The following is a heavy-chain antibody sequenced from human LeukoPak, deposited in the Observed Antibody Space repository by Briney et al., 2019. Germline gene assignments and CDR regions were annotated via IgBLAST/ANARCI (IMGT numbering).Heavy chain of an antibody. V-gene: IGHV1-46*01. D-gene: IGHD3-10*01. Sequence: GASVKVSCKASGYTFTNYYMHWVRQAPGQGLEWMGIINPSGDSTNYAQKFQGRVTMTRDTSATTVYMELSSLRSEDTAVYYCARLMVRGESFWGQGTLVTVSS. CDR1: GYTFTNYY. CDR3: ARLMVRGESF. CDR2: INPSGDST. J-gene: IGHJ4*02.